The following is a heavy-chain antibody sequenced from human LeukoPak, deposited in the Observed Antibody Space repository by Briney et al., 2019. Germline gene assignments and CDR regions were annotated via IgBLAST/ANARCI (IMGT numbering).Heavy chain of an antibody. CDR3: ARNHYYYYMDV. CDR2: INTDGSST. Sequence: GGSLRLSCAASGFIFSSYWMHWVRQAPGKGLVWVSRINTDGSSTSYADSVKGRFTISRDNAKNTLYLQMNSLRAEDTAVYYCARNHYYYYMDVWGKGTTVTVSS. V-gene: IGHV3-74*01. CDR1: GFIFSSYW. J-gene: IGHJ6*03.